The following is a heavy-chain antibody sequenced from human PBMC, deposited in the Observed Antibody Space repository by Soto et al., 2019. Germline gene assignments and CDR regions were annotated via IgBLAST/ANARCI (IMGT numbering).Heavy chain of an antibody. CDR1: GFTFSSYA. D-gene: IGHD3-10*01. J-gene: IGHJ6*02. Sequence: QVQLVESGGGVVQPGRSLRLSCAASGFTFSSYAMHWVRQAPGKGLEWVAVISYDGSNKYYADSVKGRFTISRDNSKNTLYLQMNSLRAEDTAVYYCASHFSFIPMVRDPRKYGMDVWGQGTTVTVSS. CDR2: ISYDGSNK. V-gene: IGHV3-30-3*01. CDR3: ASHFSFIPMVRDPRKYGMDV.